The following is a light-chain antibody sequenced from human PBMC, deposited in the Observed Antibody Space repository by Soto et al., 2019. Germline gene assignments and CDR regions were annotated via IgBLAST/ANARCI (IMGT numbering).Light chain of an antibody. V-gene: IGKV3-15*01. CDR3: HQYYKWPHT. CDR1: QTISSN. J-gene: IGKJ2*01. Sequence: EMVMTQSPAILSVSPGEDASLSCRASQTISSNLAWYQLKPGQPPRLLIYGASTRATAIPARFAGSGSGTEFTLTISSLQSEDFAVYYCHQYYKWPHTFGLGTKVEIK. CDR2: GAS.